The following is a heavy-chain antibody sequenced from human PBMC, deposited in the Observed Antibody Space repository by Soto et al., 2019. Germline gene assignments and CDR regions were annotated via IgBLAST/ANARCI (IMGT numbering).Heavy chain of an antibody. V-gene: IGHV1-18*01. CDR1: GGTFSSYA. J-gene: IGHJ6*02. CDR3: ARDDVMDV. CDR2: ISTYNGNT. Sequence: ASVKVSCKASGGTFSSYAISWVRQAPGQGLEWMGWISTYNGNTNYAQKFQDRVTMTTDMSTSTAYMELRSLRSDDTAVYYCARDDVMDVWGQGTTVTVSS.